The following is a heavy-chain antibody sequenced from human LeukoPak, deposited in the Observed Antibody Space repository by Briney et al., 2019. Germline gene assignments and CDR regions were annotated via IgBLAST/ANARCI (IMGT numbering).Heavy chain of an antibody. D-gene: IGHD3-22*01. CDR3: ARDLVGARDSSGYYYGMDV. CDR1: GYTFTSYY. CDR2: INPSGGST. V-gene: IGHV1-46*01. J-gene: IGHJ6*02. Sequence: GASVKVSCKASGYTFTSYYMHWVRQAPGQGLEWMGIINPSGGSTSYAQKFQGRVTMTRDTSTSTVYMELSSLRSEDTAVYYCARDLVGARDSSGYYYGMDVWGQGTTVTVSS.